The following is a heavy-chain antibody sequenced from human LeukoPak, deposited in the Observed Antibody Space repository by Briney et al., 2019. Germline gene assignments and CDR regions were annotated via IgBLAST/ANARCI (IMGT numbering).Heavy chain of an antibody. CDR2: IKQDGSEK. J-gene: IGHJ4*02. V-gene: IGHV3-7*01. CDR1: GFTFSSYW. Sequence: GGSLRLSCAASGFTFSSYWMSWVRQAPGKGLEWVANIKQDGSEKYYEDSVKGRFTISRDNAKNSLYLQMNSLRAEDTAVYYCARDTGDGYYYFDYWGQGTLVTVSS. CDR3: ARDTGDGYYYFDY. D-gene: IGHD5-24*01.